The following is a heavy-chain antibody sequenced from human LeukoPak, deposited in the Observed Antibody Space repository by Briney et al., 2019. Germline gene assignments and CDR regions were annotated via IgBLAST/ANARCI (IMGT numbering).Heavy chain of an antibody. CDR1: GFIVSSNH. V-gene: IGHV3-23*01. CDR3: ANMFASYPKVDY. Sequence: GWSLRLSCAASGFIVSSNHMSWVRQAPGKGLEWVSAISGSGGRTNYADSVKARFTISRDNSKNTLYMQMNSLRAEDTAVYCCANMFASYPKVDYWGQGTLVTVSS. D-gene: IGHD3-10*01. CDR2: ISGSGGRT. J-gene: IGHJ4*02.